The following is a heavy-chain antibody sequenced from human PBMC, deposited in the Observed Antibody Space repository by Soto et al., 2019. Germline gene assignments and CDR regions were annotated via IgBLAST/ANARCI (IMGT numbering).Heavy chain of an antibody. Sequence: QVQLVQSGAEVKKPGSSVKVSCKASGGTFSSYAISWVRQAPGQGLEWMGGIIPIFGTANYAQKFQGRVTITAEESTSTAYMELSSLRSEDTAVYYCASDTRNVVSSGSGFDPWGQGTLVTVSS. CDR2: IIPIFGTA. V-gene: IGHV1-69*01. D-gene: IGHD3-10*01. CDR1: GGTFSSYA. J-gene: IGHJ5*02. CDR3: ASDTRNVVSSGSGFDP.